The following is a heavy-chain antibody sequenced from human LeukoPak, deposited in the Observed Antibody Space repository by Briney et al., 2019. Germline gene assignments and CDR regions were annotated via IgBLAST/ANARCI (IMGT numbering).Heavy chain of an antibody. V-gene: IGHV4-39*01. CDR1: GGSLSSSSYY. CDR2: IYNSGST. J-gene: IGHJ4*02. Sequence: SETLSLPCTVSGGSLSSSSYYWGWIPQPPGKGREWVGSIYNSGSTYYNPSLKSRVTISVDTSKNQFSLKLSTVTAADTAVYYCARRGTMTVAGTRDFDYWGQGTLVTVSS. D-gene: IGHD6-19*01. CDR3: ARRGTMTVAGTRDFDY.